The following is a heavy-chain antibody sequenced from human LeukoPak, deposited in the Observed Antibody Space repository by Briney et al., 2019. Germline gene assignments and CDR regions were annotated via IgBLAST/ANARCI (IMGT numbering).Heavy chain of an antibody. J-gene: IGHJ4*02. CDR2: ISGSGGST. D-gene: IGHD2-15*01. V-gene: IGHV3-23*01. Sequence: GGSLRLSCAASGFTFSRYAMSWVRQAPGKGLECVSAISGSGGSTYYADSVKGRFTISRDNSKNTLYLQMNSLRAEDTAVYYCAKPLAHTWWLPPFEYWGQGTLVTVSS. CDR1: GFTFSRYA. CDR3: AKPLAHTWWLPPFEY.